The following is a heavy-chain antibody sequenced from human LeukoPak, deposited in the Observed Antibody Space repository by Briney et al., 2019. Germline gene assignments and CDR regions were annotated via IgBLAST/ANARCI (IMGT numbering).Heavy chain of an antibody. D-gene: IGHD6-25*01. Sequence: GGSLRLSCAASGFTFSSYSMNWVRQAPGKGLEWVSYISSSSSTIYYADSVKGRFTISRDNAKNSLYLQMNSLRAEDTAVYYCARDGTRRPPPHNWFDPWGQGTLVTVSS. CDR1: GFTFSSYS. V-gene: IGHV3-48*01. CDR2: ISSSSSTI. CDR3: ARDGTRRPPPHNWFDP. J-gene: IGHJ5*02.